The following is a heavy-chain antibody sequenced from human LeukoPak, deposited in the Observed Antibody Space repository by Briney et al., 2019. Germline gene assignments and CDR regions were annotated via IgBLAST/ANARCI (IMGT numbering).Heavy chain of an antibody. V-gene: IGHV3-23*01. Sequence: GGSLRLSCAASGFTFDSYAMTWVRQTPGKGLEWVSSISGSGGRTYYADSVRGRFTISRDNSKNTLYLQMNSLRAEDTAVYYCARGLNYPDAFDIWGQGTMVTVSS. D-gene: IGHD4-11*01. CDR3: ARGLNYPDAFDI. CDR2: ISGSGGRT. J-gene: IGHJ3*02. CDR1: GFTFDSYA.